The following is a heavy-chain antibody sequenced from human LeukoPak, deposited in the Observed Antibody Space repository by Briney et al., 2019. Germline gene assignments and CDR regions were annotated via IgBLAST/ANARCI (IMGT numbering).Heavy chain of an antibody. CDR2: ISSSSSTI. J-gene: IGHJ4*02. CDR1: GFTVSNYY. D-gene: IGHD3-3*01. CDR3: ARDGAGDFWSGYYGFDY. Sequence: GGSLRLSCAASGFTVSNYYMNWVRQAPGKGLEWVSYISSSSSTIYYADSVKGRFTISRDNAKNSLYLQMNSLRDEDTAVYYCARDGAGDFWSGYYGFDYWGQGTLVTVSS. V-gene: IGHV3-48*02.